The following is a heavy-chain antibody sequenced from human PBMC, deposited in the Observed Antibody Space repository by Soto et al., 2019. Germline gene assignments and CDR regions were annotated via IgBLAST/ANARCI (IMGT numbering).Heavy chain of an antibody. D-gene: IGHD3-3*01. J-gene: IGHJ4*02. V-gene: IGHV4-59*01. CDR3: ARAFWSGYYVFDY. Sequence: QVQLQESGPGLLKPSETLSLTCTVSGGSISSYYWSWIRQPPGKGLEWIGYIYYSGSTNYNPSLKSRVTISVDTSKNQFSLKLSSVTAADTAVYYCARAFWSGYYVFDYWGQGTLVTVSS. CDR1: GGSISSYY. CDR2: IYYSGST.